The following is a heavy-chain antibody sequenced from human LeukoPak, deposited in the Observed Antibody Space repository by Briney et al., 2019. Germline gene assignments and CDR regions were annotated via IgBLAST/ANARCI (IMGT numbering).Heavy chain of an antibody. J-gene: IGHJ2*01. V-gene: IGHV4-59*01. Sequence: PSETLSLTCAVYGGSFSGYYWSWIRQPPGKGLEWIGYISHSGSSNYNPSLNSRVTISLDTSRNHFSLKLNSVTAADTAVYYCAREDWYFDLWGRGTLVTVSS. CDR2: ISHSGSS. CDR3: AREDWYFDL. CDR1: GGSFSGYY.